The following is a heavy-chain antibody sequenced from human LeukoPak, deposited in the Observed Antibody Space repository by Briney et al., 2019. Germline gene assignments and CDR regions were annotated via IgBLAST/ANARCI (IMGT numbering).Heavy chain of an antibody. V-gene: IGHV3-7*01. J-gene: IGHJ4*02. CDR1: GFAFSSYW. D-gene: IGHD2-21*01. CDR3: ARSLWPEDY. Sequence: PGGSLRLSCEASGFAFSSYWASWVRQAPGKGLEWVANINQDGNSQNYVDSVRGRLTISKDNAKNSVYLQINSLRAEDTAVYYCARSLWPEDYWGQGILVTVSS. CDR2: INQDGNSQ.